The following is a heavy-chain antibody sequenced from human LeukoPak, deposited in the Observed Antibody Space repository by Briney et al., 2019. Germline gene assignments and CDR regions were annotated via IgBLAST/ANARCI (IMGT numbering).Heavy chain of an antibody. CDR2: ISYDGSDK. Sequence: GGSLRLSCAASGFTFSSYAMHWVRQAPGKGLEWVAVISYDGSDKYYADSVKGRFTISRDNSKNTLYLQMNSLRAEDTAVYYCAKEIAVAGTSFDYWGQGTLVIVSS. D-gene: IGHD6-19*01. V-gene: IGHV3-30-3*02. CDR1: GFTFSSYA. CDR3: AKEIAVAGTSFDY. J-gene: IGHJ4*02.